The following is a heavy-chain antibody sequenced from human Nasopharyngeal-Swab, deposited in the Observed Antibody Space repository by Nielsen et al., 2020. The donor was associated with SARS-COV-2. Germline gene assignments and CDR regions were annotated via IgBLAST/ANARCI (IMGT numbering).Heavy chain of an antibody. CDR2: IWYDGSNK. Sequence: GGSLRLSCAASGFTFSSYGMHWVRQAPGKGLEWVAVIWYDGSNKYYADSVKGRFTISRDNSKNTLYLQMNSLRAEDTAVYYCARGQESYSSSWLNWYFDLWGRGTLVTASS. V-gene: IGHV3-33*01. J-gene: IGHJ2*01. D-gene: IGHD6-13*01. CDR3: ARGQESYSSSWLNWYFDL. CDR1: GFTFSSYG.